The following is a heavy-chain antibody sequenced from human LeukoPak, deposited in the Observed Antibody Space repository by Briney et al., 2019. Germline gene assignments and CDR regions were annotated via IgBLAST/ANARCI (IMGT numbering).Heavy chain of an antibody. CDR2: IYYSGST. D-gene: IGHD2-8*01. Sequence: SETLSLTCTVSGGSISSYYWSWIRQPPGKGLEWIGYIYYSGSTNYNPSLKSRVTISVDTSKNQFSLKLSSVTAADTAVYYCARERVSRADAFDIWGQGTMVTVSS. V-gene: IGHV4-59*01. J-gene: IGHJ3*02. CDR3: ARERVSRADAFDI. CDR1: GGSISSYY.